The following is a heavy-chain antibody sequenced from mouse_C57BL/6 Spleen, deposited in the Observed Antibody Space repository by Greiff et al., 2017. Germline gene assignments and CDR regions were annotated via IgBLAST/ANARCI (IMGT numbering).Heavy chain of an antibody. CDR3: AREGVYRGYVGV. Sequence: QVQLQQPGAELVRPGSSVKLSCKASGYTFTSYWMHWVKQRPIQGLEWIGNIDPSDSETHYNQKFKDKATLTVDKSSSTAYMQLSSLTSEDSAVYYCAREGVYRGYVGVWGTGTTVTVSS. J-gene: IGHJ1*03. V-gene: IGHV1-52*01. CDR2: IDPSDSET. CDR1: GYTFTSYW.